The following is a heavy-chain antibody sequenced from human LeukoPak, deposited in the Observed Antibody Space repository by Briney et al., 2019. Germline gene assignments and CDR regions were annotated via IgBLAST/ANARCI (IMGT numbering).Heavy chain of an antibody. Sequence: SETLSLTCAVYGGSFSSYYWSWIRQPPGKGLEWIGKINYSGGTSYNPSLKSRVTISVDMSKNQFSLKLSSVTAADTAVYYCARLIYYDSSGYLDYWGQGSLVTVSS. CDR2: INYSGGT. CDR3: ARLIYYDSSGYLDY. J-gene: IGHJ4*02. V-gene: IGHV4-34*01. D-gene: IGHD3-22*01. CDR1: GGSFSSYY.